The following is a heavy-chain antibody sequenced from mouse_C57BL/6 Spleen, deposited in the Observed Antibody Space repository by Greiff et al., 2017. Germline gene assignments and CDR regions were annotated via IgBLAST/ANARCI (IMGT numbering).Heavy chain of an antibody. J-gene: IGHJ3*01. CDR1: GFTFTGYY. CDR2: ISSGGGGT. V-gene: IGHV5-12-1*01. Sequence: EVQLQQSGAGLVKPGGSLKLSCAASGFTFTGYYMSWVRQTPEKRLEWVGYISSGGGGTNYADTVKGRVTMTRDNARNTLYMQMSSLKSEDTAMYYCARGAWFAYWGQGTLVTVSA. CDR3: ARGAWFAY.